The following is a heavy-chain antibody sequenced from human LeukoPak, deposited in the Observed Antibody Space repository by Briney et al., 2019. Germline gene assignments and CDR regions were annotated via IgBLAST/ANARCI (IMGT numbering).Heavy chain of an antibody. D-gene: IGHD3-10*01. Sequence: PSETLSLTCTVSGASISDYYWSWLRQPPGKGLEWIGYIYYSGSTNYNPSLNSRVTISVDKSKSQLSLKLSSVTAADTAVYYCARDRGYLDGFDIWGQGTMVTVPS. CDR2: IYYSGST. CDR1: GASISDYY. CDR3: ARDRGYLDGFDI. J-gene: IGHJ3*02. V-gene: IGHV4-59*01.